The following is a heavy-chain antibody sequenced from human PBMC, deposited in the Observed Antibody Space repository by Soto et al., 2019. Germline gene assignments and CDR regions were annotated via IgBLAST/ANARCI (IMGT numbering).Heavy chain of an antibody. V-gene: IGHV4-59*01. D-gene: IGHD6-13*01. CDR3: ARAYSSSWYYFDY. J-gene: IGHJ4*02. Sequence: QGQLQESGPGLVKPSETLSLTCTVSGGSISSYYWSWIRQPPGKGLEWIGCIYYSGSTNYNPSLKSRVTISVDTSKNQFSLKLSSVTAADTAVYYCARAYSSSWYYFDYWGQGTLVTVSS. CDR2: IYYSGST. CDR1: GGSISSYY.